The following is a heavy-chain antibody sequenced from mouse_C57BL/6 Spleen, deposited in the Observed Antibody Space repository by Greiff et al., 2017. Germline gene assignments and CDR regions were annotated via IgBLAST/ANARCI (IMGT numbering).Heavy chain of an antibody. Sequence: QVQLQQPGAELVMPGASVKLSCKASGYTFTSYWMRWVKQRPGQGLEWIGEFDPSDSYTNYNQKFKGETTFTVDKSSSTAYMQLSSLISEDTAIYYCSRPISNYGGYFDVWGTGTTVTVSS. D-gene: IGHD2-5*01. V-gene: IGHV1-69*01. CDR2: FDPSDSYT. CDR3: SRPISNYGGYFDV. J-gene: IGHJ1*03. CDR1: GYTFTSYW.